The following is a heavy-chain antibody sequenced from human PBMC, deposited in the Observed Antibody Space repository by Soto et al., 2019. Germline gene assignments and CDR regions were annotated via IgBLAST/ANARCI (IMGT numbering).Heavy chain of an antibody. CDR1: GHSISSGYY. Sequence: LSLTCAVSGHSISSGYYWGWIRQPPGKGLEWIGSFYHSGSTYYNPSLKSRVTISVDTSKNQFSLKLSSVTAADTAVYYCAGGEYYGSGNYFDYWGQGTLVTVSS. J-gene: IGHJ4*02. D-gene: IGHD3-10*01. CDR3: AGGEYYGSGNYFDY. CDR2: FYHSGST. V-gene: IGHV4-38-2*01.